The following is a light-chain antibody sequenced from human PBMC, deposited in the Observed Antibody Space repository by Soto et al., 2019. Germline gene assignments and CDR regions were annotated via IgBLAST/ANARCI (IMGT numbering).Light chain of an antibody. CDR2: YDS. Sequence: SYELTQPPSVSVAPGKTARITCGGTNIGSKSVHWYQQKPGQAPVLVIYYDSDRPSGIPERFSGSNSGNTATLTISRVEAADEADYYCQVWDSSSDHPDYVIGTGTKVTVL. J-gene: IGLJ1*01. CDR1: NIGSKS. CDR3: QVWDSSSDHPDYV. V-gene: IGLV3-21*04.